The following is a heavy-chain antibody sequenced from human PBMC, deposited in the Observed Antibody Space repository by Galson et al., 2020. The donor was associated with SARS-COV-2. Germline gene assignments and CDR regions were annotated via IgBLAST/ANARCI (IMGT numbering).Heavy chain of an antibody. Sequence: SETLSLTCAVSGGSISSDGFSWSWIPHPPGKALEWIGYIHHSGSTYYSPSLKSRIIISIDRSKNQYSLNLSSVTAADTAVFYCARTVIDVTEYYVVSWGQGILVTVSS. J-gene: IGHJ4*02. V-gene: IGHV4-30-2*01. CDR1: GGSISSDGFS. D-gene: IGHD3-10*02. CDR2: IHHSGST. CDR3: ARTVIDVTEYYVVS.